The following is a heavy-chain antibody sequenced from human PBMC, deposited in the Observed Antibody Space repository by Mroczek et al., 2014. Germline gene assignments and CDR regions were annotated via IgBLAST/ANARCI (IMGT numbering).Heavy chain of an antibody. J-gene: IGHJ2*01. D-gene: IGHD2-2*02. CDR1: GGSFSGYY. CDR3: ARGRGPAAIRSWYFDL. CDR2: INHSGST. V-gene: IGHV4-34*01. Sequence: QVQLQQWGAGLLKPSETLSLTCAVYGGSFSGYYWSWIRQPPGKGLEWIGEINHSGSTNYNPSLKSRVTISVDTSKNQFSLKLSSVTAADTAVYYCARGRGPAAIRSWYFDLWGRGTLVTVSS.